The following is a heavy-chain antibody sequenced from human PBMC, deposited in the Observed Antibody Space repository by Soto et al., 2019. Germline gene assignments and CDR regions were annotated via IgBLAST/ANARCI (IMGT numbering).Heavy chain of an antibody. V-gene: IGHV4-59*01. Sequence: SETLSLTCSFYCFSIIIYYWRWIRQPPVVGLEWIGYIYYSGITNYNPSLKSRFTISVDTSKNQFSLKLNSVTAADTAVYYCARDFGLELCRSGYCYGMDVWGQGTTVT. CDR2: IYYSGIT. CDR3: ARDFGLELCRSGYCYGMDV. J-gene: IGHJ6*02. D-gene: IGHD1-7*01. CDR1: CFSIIIYY.